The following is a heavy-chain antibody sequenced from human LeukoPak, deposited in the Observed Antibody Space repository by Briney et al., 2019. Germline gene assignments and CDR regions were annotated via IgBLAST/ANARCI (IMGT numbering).Heavy chain of an antibody. J-gene: IGHJ4*02. V-gene: IGHV4-31*03. Sequence: SGTLSLTCTVSGGSISSGGYYWSWIRQHPGKGLEWIGYIYYSGSTYYNPSLKSRVTISVDTSKNQFSLKLSSVTAADTAVYYCARGRYCSGGSCYSEVDYWGQGTLVTVSS. CDR2: IYYSGST. D-gene: IGHD2-15*01. CDR1: GGSISSGGYY. CDR3: ARGRYCSGGSCYSEVDY.